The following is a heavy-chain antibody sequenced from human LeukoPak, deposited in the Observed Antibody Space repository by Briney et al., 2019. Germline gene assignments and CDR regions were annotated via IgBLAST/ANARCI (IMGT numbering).Heavy chain of an antibody. Sequence: SETLSLTCTVSGGSVSSGSYYWSWIRQPPGKGLEWIGYIYYSGSTNYNPSLKSRLTISVDTSKNQFSLKLSSVTAADTAVYYCARDRWGYCGGDCYAFDIWGQGTMVTVSS. J-gene: IGHJ3*02. CDR2: IYYSGST. V-gene: IGHV4-61*01. CDR1: GGSVSSGSYY. CDR3: ARDRWGYCGGDCYAFDI. D-gene: IGHD2-21*01.